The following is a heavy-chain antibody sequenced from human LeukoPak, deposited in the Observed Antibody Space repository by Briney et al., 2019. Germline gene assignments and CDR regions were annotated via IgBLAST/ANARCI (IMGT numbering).Heavy chain of an antibody. CDR1: AFSFIDYW. CDR2: IKRDGREE. V-gene: IGHV3-7*05. Sequence: GSLRLSCAAPAFSFIDYWKTGFRQAPGKGLHWVAHIKRDGREEYYVDSVKGRFTISRANANTSLYLQMNSMRAEDTAVYYCARWNSGWEFDYWGQGTLVSVSP. J-gene: IGHJ4*02. D-gene: IGHD6-19*01. CDR3: ARWNSGWEFDY.